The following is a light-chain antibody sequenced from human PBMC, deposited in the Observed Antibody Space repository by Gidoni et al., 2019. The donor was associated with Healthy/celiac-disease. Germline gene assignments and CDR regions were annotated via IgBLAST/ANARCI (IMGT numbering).Light chain of an antibody. V-gene: IGKV4-1*01. CDR1: QSVLYSSNNKNY. Sequence: RATINCKSSQSVLYSSNNKNYLAWYQQKPGQPPKLLIYWASTRESGVPERFSGSGSGTDFTLTISSLQAEDVAVYYCQQYYSTPLTFGGGTKVEIK. J-gene: IGKJ4*01. CDR3: QQYYSTPLT. CDR2: WAS.